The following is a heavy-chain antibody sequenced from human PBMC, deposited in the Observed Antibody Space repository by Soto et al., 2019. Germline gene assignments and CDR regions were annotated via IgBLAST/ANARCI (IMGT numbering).Heavy chain of an antibody. Sequence: QVQLVQSGAEVKKPGASVKISCEASGYTSTGYVMHWVRQAPGQRPEWMGWISTGTGNTRSSQRFQGRVTFTGDASESTVYMGLSSLTFEDTAVDYCAREGINAGIRPWGDAFDIWGQGTMVTVSS. CDR2: ISTGTGNT. CDR1: GYTSTGYV. J-gene: IGHJ3*02. V-gene: IGHV1-3*04. CDR3: AREGINAGIRPWGDAFDI. D-gene: IGHD3-10*01.